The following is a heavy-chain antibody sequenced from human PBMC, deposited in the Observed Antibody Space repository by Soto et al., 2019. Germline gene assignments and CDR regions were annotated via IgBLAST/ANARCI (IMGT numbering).Heavy chain of an antibody. D-gene: IGHD2-2*01. Sequence: SETLSLPCSVSGGSISRRDYNCSWIRQPPGKGLEWIGYMLYPGTTYYNPSLKSRVGLSVDTSNTQFSLKLRSVTATKTALYKCARVVRFCSSASCRGRNWFCRWDQESLFTVSS. CDR2: MLYPGTT. CDR3: ARVVRFCSSASCRGRNWFCR. CDR1: GGSISRRDYN. J-gene: IGHJ4*02. V-gene: IGHV4-30-4*01.